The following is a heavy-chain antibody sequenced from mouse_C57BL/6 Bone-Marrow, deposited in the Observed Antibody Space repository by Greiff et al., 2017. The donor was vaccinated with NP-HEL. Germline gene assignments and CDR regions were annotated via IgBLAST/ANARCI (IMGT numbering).Heavy chain of an antibody. CDR3: AREDYYGFYAMDY. V-gene: IGHV1-69*01. J-gene: IGHJ4*01. Sequence: VQLQQPGAELVMPGASVKLSCKASGYTFTSYWMHWVKQRPGQGLEWIGEIDPSDSYTNYNQKFKGKSTLTVDKSSSTAYMQLSSLTSEDSAVYYCAREDYYGFYAMDYWGQGTSVTVSS. CDR2: IDPSDSYT. D-gene: IGHD1-2*01. CDR1: GYTFTSYW.